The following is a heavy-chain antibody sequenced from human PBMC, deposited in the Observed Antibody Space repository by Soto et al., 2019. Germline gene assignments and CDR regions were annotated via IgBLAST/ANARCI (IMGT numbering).Heavy chain of an antibody. D-gene: IGHD6-13*01. CDR2: ISGSGGST. Sequence: EVQLLESGGGLVQPGGSLRLSCAASGFTFSSYAMSWVRQAPGKGLEWVSAISGSGGSTYYADSVKGRFTISRDNSKSTLYLQMNSLRAEDTAVYYCAKDWGGSSWYTIYYYYYGMDVWGQGTTVTVSS. J-gene: IGHJ6*02. CDR3: AKDWGGSSWYTIYYYYYGMDV. V-gene: IGHV3-23*01. CDR1: GFTFSSYA.